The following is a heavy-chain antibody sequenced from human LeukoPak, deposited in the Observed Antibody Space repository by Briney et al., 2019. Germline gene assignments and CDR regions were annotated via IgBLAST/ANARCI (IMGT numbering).Heavy chain of an antibody. V-gene: IGHV3-23*01. CDR3: AKSQRNDQQVVQRIDY. D-gene: IGHD2-2*01. CDR2: ISGSGDTT. CDR1: RFTFSTYA. J-gene: IGHJ4*02. Sequence: GSLRLSCTASRFTFSTYAMSWVRQAPGKGLEWVSSISGSGDTTYYTGSVKGWFTISRDNSKNALYLQMSSLRAEDTAVYYCAKSQRNDQQVVQRIDYWSQGTLVTVSS.